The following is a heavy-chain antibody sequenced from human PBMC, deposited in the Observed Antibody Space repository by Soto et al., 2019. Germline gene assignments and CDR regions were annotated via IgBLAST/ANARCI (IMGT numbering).Heavy chain of an antibody. V-gene: IGHV4-30-4*01. D-gene: IGHD3-10*01. J-gene: IGHJ4*02. CDR2: ISHSWTT. CDR3: ARGRGLLLFDY. Sequence: VQLQESGPRLVKPSQTLSLTCSVSGGAIRSGNYYWTWIRQSPGRGLEWLGNISHSWTTAYNPSLQSRATFAFDAANNQFSLSPTSVTVANTALYFCARGRGLLLFDYWGQAAMVAVSS. CDR1: GGAIRSGNYY.